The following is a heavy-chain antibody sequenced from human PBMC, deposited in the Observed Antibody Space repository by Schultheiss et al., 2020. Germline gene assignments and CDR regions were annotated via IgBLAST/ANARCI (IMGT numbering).Heavy chain of an antibody. CDR2: ISSSSSSI. CDR1: GFTFSSYS. J-gene: IGHJ6*02. D-gene: IGHD1-26*01. V-gene: IGHV3-48*02. Sequence: GGSLRLSCAASGFTFSSYSMNWVRQAPGKGLEWVSSISSSSSSIYYADSVKGRFTISRDNAKNSLYLQMNSLRDEDTAVYYCARDRPSRRDRELLKYYYYGMDVWGQGTTVTVSS. CDR3: ARDRPSRRDRELLKYYYYGMDV.